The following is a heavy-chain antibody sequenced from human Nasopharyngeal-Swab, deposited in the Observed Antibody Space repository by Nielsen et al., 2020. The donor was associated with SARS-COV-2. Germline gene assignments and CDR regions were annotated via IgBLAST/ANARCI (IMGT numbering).Heavy chain of an antibody. CDR3: GRHVAGTGGNRVYYYYYVNV. V-gene: IGHV4-38-2*01. D-gene: IGHD1-1*01. Sequence: SETLSLTCAVSGYSISSDNYWAWIRQASGKGLEWIGSVYHSGSTYYNPPLKRRATISVDTSNNQFSLKLTSVTAADTAVYYCGRHVAGTGGNRVYYYYYVNVWGKGTTVTVSS. CDR2: VYHSGST. J-gene: IGHJ6*03. CDR1: GYSISSDNY.